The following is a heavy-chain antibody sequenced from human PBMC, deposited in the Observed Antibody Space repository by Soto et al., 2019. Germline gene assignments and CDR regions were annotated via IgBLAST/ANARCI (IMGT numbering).Heavy chain of an antibody. CDR3: ARRIAVAGLYWFDP. D-gene: IGHD6-19*01. V-gene: IGHV4-59*08. CDR2: IYYSGST. Sequence: SETLSLTCTVSGGSISSYYWSWIRQPPGKGLEWIGYIYYSGSTNYNPSLKSRVTISVDTSKNQFSLKLSSVTAADTAVYYCARRIAVAGLYWFDPWGQGTLVTSPQ. J-gene: IGHJ5*02. CDR1: GGSISSYY.